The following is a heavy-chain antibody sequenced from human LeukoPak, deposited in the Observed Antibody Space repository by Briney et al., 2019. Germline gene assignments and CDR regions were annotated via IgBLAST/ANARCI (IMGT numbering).Heavy chain of an antibody. J-gene: IGHJ6*02. Sequence: GGSLRLSCAASGFTFSSYSMHWVRQAPGKGLEWVAVISYDGSNKYNADSVKGRFTISRDNSENTLYLQMNSLRREDTAEYYCARAEYDRSGSIYYYYGMDIWGQGTTVTVSS. V-gene: IGHV3-30-3*01. CDR1: GFTFSSYS. CDR3: ARAEYDRSGSIYYYYGMDI. CDR2: ISYDGSNK. D-gene: IGHD3-22*01.